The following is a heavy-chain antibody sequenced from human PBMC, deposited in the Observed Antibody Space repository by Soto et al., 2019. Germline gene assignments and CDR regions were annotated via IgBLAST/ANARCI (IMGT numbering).Heavy chain of an antibody. D-gene: IGHD1-26*01. CDR3: ARERWELPLGSYSYYYGMDV. CDR2: INPSGGST. J-gene: IGHJ6*02. Sequence: SVKVSCKASRYAFTSYYMHWGRQAPGQGLEWMGIINPSGGSTSYAQKFQGRVTMTRDTSTSTVYMELSSLRSEDTAVYYCARERWELPLGSYSYYYGMDVWGQGTTVTVSS. V-gene: IGHV1-46*01. CDR1: RYAFTSYY.